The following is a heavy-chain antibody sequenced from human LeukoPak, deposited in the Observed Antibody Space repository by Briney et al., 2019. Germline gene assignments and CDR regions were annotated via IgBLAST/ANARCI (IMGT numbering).Heavy chain of an antibody. V-gene: IGHV4-34*01. CDR2: INHSGST. CDR1: GGSFSGYY. CDR3: ARGRPGEGSMSFDY. D-gene: IGHD2-21*01. J-gene: IGHJ4*02. Sequence: PSETLSLTCAVYGGSFSGYYWSWIRPPPGKGLEWIGEINHSGSTNYNPSLKSRGTISVDTSKKQFSQNLSSVTAADTGIYYCARGRPGEGSMSFDYWGQGTLVTVSS.